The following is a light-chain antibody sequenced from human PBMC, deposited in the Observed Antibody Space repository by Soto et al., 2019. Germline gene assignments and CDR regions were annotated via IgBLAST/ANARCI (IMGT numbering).Light chain of an antibody. Sequence: EIVLTQSPGTLSLSPGERATLSCRAGQGVTSAFLAWYQQTPGQAPRLLIHSAPSRATGIPDRFSGSGSGTDFTLIIGRLEPEDFAVYYCQQHGSSPRTFGQGTKVEIK. V-gene: IGKV3-20*01. J-gene: IGKJ2*01. CDR1: QGVTSAF. CDR3: QQHGSSPRT. CDR2: SAP.